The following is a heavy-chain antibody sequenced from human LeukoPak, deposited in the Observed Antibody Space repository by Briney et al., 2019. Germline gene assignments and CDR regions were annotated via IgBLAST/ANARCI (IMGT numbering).Heavy chain of an antibody. D-gene: IGHD1-26*01. J-gene: IGHJ4*02. Sequence: GGSLRLSCVASGFTFDDYAMHWVRQSPGKGLEWVSSVSWNSAKKDYADSVQGRFTISRDNAKNSLYLQMNSLRAEDTAVYYCARDLSYSGSASDYWGQGTLVTVSS. V-gene: IGHV3-9*01. CDR3: ARDLSYSGSASDY. CDR2: VSWNSAKK. CDR1: GFTFDDYA.